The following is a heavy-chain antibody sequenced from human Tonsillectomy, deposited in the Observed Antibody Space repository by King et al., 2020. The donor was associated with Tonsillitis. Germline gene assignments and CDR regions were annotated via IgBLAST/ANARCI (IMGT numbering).Heavy chain of an antibody. Sequence: DVQLVESGGGVVQPGGSLRLSCAASGFTFDDYAMHWVRQAPGKGLEWVSLITGDGDSTYYADSVKGRFTTSRDNSKNSLYLQMNSLRTEDTAFYYCAKRYHYDSSGPLDYWGQGTLVTVSS. J-gene: IGHJ4*02. D-gene: IGHD3-22*01. V-gene: IGHV3-43*02. CDR3: AKRYHYDSSGPLDY. CDR1: GFTFDDYA. CDR2: ITGDGDST.